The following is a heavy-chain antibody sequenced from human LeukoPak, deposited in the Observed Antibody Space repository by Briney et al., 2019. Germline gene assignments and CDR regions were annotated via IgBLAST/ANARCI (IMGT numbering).Heavy chain of an antibody. D-gene: IGHD3-16*01. Sequence: PGGSLRLSCAASGFTFSSYSMNWVRQAPGKGLEWVSSISSSSSYIYYADSVKGRFTISRDNAKNSLYPQMNSLRAEDTAVYYCARDHDPIFYYFDYWGQGTLVTVSS. CDR1: GFTFSSYS. J-gene: IGHJ4*02. CDR2: ISSSSSYI. CDR3: ARDHDPIFYYFDY. V-gene: IGHV3-21*01.